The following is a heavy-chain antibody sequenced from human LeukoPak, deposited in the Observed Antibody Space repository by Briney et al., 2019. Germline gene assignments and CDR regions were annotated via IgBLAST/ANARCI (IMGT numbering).Heavy chain of an antibody. Sequence: PGGSLRLSCAASGFTFSNYAMSWVRQAPGTGLEWVSSISGVGTYYADSVKGRFSISRDNYKNTLYLQMSSLRAEDTAVYYCARDPNGNYVGAFDFQRWGQGTLVTVSS. CDR3: ARDPNGNYVGAFDFQR. J-gene: IGHJ1*01. V-gene: IGHV3-23*01. CDR2: ISGVGT. D-gene: IGHD4-17*01. CDR1: GFTFSNYA.